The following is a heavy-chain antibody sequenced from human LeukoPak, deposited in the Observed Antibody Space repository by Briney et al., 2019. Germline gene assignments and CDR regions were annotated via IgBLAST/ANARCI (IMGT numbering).Heavy chain of an antibody. CDR1: GGSISSYY. Sequence: SETLSLTCTVSGGSISSYYWNWIRQPPGKGLEWIGYIYYSGSTNYNPSLKSRVTMSVDTSKNQFSLKLSSVAAADTAVYYCAGSQAGLAVNWFDPWGQGTLVTVSS. CDR2: IYYSGST. V-gene: IGHV4-59*08. J-gene: IGHJ5*02. CDR3: AGSQAGLAVNWFDP. D-gene: IGHD6-19*01.